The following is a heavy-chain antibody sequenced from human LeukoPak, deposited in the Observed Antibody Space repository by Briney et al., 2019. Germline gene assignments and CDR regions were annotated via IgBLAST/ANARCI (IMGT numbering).Heavy chain of an antibody. CDR3: ARDGGLTGYFSFDY. D-gene: IGHD3-9*01. V-gene: IGHV3-21*04. Sequence: GGSLRLSCAASGFTVSSNYMSWVRQAPGKGLEWVSTISSSSNYIYYADSVKGRFTISRDNAKNSLYLQMNSLRAEDTAVYYCARDGGLTGYFSFDYWGQGTLVTVSS. CDR1: GFTVSSNY. J-gene: IGHJ4*02. CDR2: ISSSSNYI.